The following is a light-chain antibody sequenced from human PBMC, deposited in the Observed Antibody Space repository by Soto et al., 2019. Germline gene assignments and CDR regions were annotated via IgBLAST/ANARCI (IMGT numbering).Light chain of an antibody. CDR3: CSYAGSYTYVV. CDR1: SXDVGGYNY. CDR2: DVS. Sequence: QSALXXXXSXSGSXXXSVTISXXGTSXDVGGYNYVSWYQQHPGKAPKLMIYDVSKRPSGVPDRFSGSKSGNTASLTISGLQAEDEADYYCCSYAGSYTYVVFGGGTKLTVL. V-gene: IGLV2-11*01. J-gene: IGLJ2*01.